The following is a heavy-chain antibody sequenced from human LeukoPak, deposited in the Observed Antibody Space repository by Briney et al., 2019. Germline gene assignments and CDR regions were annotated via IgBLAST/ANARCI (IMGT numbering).Heavy chain of an antibody. V-gene: IGHV3-21*01. CDR1: GFTFCIYS. CDR2: ISSSSGYI. Sequence: GGSLRLSCAASGFTFCIYSMNGGCQAPREGRECGSSISSSSGYIYYADSVKGRFTISRDNAKNSLYLQMNSLRAEDTAVYYCARGHYYGSGSSTYYYYGMDVWGQGTTVTVSS. CDR3: ARGHYYGSGSSTYYYYGMDV. D-gene: IGHD3-10*01. J-gene: IGHJ6*02.